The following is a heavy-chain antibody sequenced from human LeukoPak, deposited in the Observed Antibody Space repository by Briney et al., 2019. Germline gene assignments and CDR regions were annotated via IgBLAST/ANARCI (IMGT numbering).Heavy chain of an antibody. D-gene: IGHD4-17*01. CDR2: INPSGGST. CDR1: GYTFTSYY. V-gene: IGHV1-46*01. J-gene: IGHJ3*02. Sequence: ASAKVSCKASGYTFTSYYMHWVRQAPGQGLEWMGIINPSGGSTSYAQKFQGRVTMTRDTSTSTVYMELSSLRSEDTAVYYCARSTVTHDAFDIWGQGTMVTVSS. CDR3: ARSTVTHDAFDI.